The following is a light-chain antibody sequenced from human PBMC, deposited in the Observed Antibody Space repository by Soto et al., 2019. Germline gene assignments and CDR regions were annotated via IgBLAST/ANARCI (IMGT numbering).Light chain of an antibody. Sequence: EIVMTQSPATLSGSPGERATLSCRASQSVSSNLALYQQKPGQAPSLLIYGASNRATGIPARFSGSGSGTEFTLTISSLQSEDFAVYYCQQYNNWRGTFGQGTKLEIK. J-gene: IGKJ2*01. CDR3: QQYNNWRGT. CDR1: QSVSSN. V-gene: IGKV3-15*01. CDR2: GAS.